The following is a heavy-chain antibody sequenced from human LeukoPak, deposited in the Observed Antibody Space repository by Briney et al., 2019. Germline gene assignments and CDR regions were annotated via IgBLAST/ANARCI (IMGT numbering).Heavy chain of an antibody. CDR3: ARDQMLSAVAGSPGSGSYYPLDY. CDR2: IYYTGTT. V-gene: IGHV4-39*02. J-gene: IGHJ4*02. D-gene: IGHD1-26*01. CDR1: GGSISSSSYY. Sequence: SETLSLTCSVSGGSISSSSYYWGWIRQPPGKGLEWIGSIYYTGTTYYNPSLKSRSTISIDTSKSQFSLNLSSVTPDDTAVYYCARDQMLSAVAGSPGSGSYYPLDYWGQGTLVTVSS.